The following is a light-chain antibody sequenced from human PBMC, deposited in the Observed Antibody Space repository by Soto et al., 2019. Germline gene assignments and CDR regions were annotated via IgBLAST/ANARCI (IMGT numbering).Light chain of an antibody. CDR2: GNS. J-gene: IGLJ3*02. CDR3: QSYDSSLSGWV. Sequence: QALVTQPPSVSGAPGQRVTISCTGSSSNIGAGYDVHWYQQLPGTAPKLLIYGNSNRPSGVPDRFSGSKSGTSASLAITGLRAEDEADYYCQSYDSSLSGWVFGGGTKLTVL. V-gene: IGLV1-40*01. CDR1: SSNIGAGYD.